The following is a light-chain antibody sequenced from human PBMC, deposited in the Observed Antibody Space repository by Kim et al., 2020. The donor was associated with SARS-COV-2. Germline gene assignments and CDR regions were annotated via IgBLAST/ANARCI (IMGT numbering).Light chain of an antibody. J-gene: IGKJ1*01. CDR1: ERISTGY. Sequence: EIVLTQSPGTLSLSPGETATLSCRASERISTGYLAWYQQKPGQTPRLLIYAASIRAAGIPNRFSGRGSGTDFTLTIDTLEPEDFAVYYCQRHGGSPPWTFGQGTKVDIK. CDR2: AAS. CDR3: QRHGGSPPWT. V-gene: IGKV3-20*01.